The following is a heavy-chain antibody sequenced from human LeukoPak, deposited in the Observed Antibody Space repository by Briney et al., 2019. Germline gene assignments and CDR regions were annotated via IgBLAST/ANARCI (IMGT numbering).Heavy chain of an antibody. CDR1: DGSISSYY. CDR3: ARESTRVRGVMKN. J-gene: IGHJ4*02. Sequence: SETLSLTCTVSDGSISSYYWSWIRQPPGKGLEWIGFIDYSGSTNYNPSLKSRVTISLDTSKNQFSLRLSSVTAADTAVYYCARESTRVRGVMKNWGQGTLVTVSS. CDR2: IDYSGST. V-gene: IGHV4-59*01. D-gene: IGHD3-10*01.